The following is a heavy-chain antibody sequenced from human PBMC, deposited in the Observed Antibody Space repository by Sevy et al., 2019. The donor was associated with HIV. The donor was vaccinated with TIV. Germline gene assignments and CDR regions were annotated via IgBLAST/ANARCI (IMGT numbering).Heavy chain of an antibody. CDR1: GFSFNTCG. CDR3: AKDQWPHYGSGASSWFDP. CDR2: ISYDGSHK. V-gene: IGHV3-30*18. Sequence: GGSLRLSCAASGFSFNTCGMHWVRQAPGKGLEWMAVISYDGSHKSYADSVKGRFTISRDNSNNTLSLQMNSLRTEDTAVYYCAKDQWPHYGSGASSWFDPWGQGTLVTVSS. D-gene: IGHD3-10*01. J-gene: IGHJ5*02.